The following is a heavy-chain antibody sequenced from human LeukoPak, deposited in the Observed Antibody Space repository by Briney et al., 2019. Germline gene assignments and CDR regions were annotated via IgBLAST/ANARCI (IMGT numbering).Heavy chain of an antibody. Sequence: SGPTLVNPTQTLTLTCTFSGFSLSTSGVGVGWIRQPPGKALEWLALIYWDDDKRYSPSLKSRLTITRDTSKNHVVLTMANMDPVDTATYYCARSIAAAGQDAFDIWGQGTMVTVSS. CDR2: IYWDDDK. CDR1: GFSLSTSGVG. V-gene: IGHV2-5*02. J-gene: IGHJ3*02. CDR3: ARSIAAAGQDAFDI. D-gene: IGHD6-13*01.